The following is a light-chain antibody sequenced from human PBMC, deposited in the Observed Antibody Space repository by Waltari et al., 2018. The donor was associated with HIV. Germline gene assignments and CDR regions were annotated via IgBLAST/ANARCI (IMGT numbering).Light chain of an antibody. CDR1: QGISSY. Sequence: DIQLTQSPSFLSASVGDRVTITCRASQGISSYLAWYQQKPGKAPKLLIYAASTLQSGVPSRFSGSGSGTEFTLTISSLQPEDFATYYCQQLNSYPQTFGGGTKVEIK. CDR2: AAS. CDR3: QQLNSYPQT. J-gene: IGKJ4*01. V-gene: IGKV1-9*01.